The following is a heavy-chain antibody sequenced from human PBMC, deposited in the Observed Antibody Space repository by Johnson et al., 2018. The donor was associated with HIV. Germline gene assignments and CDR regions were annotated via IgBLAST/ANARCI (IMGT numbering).Heavy chain of an antibody. D-gene: IGHD2-15*01. Sequence: QVQLVESGGGLVKPGGSLRLVCAASGFSFSDYYMTWVRQAPGKGLEWVSYISSSGSTIYSADSVKGRFTISRDNAKNSLYLQMNSLRAEDTAVYYCARSKDCSGGSCPDAFDIWGQGTLVTVSS. CDR3: ARSKDCSGGSCPDAFDI. J-gene: IGHJ3*02. CDR1: GFSFSDYY. CDR2: ISSSGSTI. V-gene: IGHV3-11*04.